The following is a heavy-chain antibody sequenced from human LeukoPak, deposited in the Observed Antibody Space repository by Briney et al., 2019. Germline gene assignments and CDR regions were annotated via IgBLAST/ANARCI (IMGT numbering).Heavy chain of an antibody. CDR1: GYTFTSYD. D-gene: IGHD3-3*01. CDR2: MNPNSGNT. Sequence: ASVKVSCKASGYTFTSYDINWVRQATGQGLEWMGWMNPNSGNTGYAQKFQGRVTITRNTSISTAYMELSSLRSEDTAVYYCARGRNTIFGVVIIEDLGYDYWGQGTLVTVSS. V-gene: IGHV1-8*03. J-gene: IGHJ4*02. CDR3: ARGRNTIFGVVIIEDLGYDY.